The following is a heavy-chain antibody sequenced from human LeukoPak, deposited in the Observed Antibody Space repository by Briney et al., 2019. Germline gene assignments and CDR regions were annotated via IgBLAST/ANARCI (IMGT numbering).Heavy chain of an antibody. D-gene: IGHD6-19*01. V-gene: IGHV3-15*07. J-gene: IGHJ4*02. CDR2: IKRKSNGGTI. Sequence: GGSLRLSCAASGFTFSNSWMNWVRQAPGKGLEWVCRIKRKSNGGTIDYAAPVKGRFTISRDDSKNTLYLQMNRLNTEDTAIYYCATGVAVAGLVPFDYWGQGTLVTVSS. CDR1: GFTFSNSW. CDR3: ATGVAVAGLVPFDY.